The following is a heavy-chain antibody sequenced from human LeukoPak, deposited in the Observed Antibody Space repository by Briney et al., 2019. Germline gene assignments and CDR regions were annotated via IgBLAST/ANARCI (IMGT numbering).Heavy chain of an antibody. Sequence: PGGSLRLSCSASTFTLSGCEMNWVRQTPGKGLEWLAYISDSGNTFFYASFVRGRFTISRDNAKNTLYLQMTALRVEDTGLYFCARDRAFGEGINWFDPWGQGTLVTVSS. CDR2: ISDSGNTF. CDR3: ARDRAFGEGINWFDP. CDR1: TFTLSGCE. D-gene: IGHD3-10*01. V-gene: IGHV3-48*03. J-gene: IGHJ5*02.